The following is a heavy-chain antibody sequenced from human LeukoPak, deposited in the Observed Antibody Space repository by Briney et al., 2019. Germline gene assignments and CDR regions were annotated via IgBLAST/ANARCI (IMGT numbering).Heavy chain of an antibody. Sequence: GGSLRLSCAASGFTFSSYGMHWVRQAPGKGLEWVAFIRYDGSNKYYADSVKGRFTISRDNSKSTLYLQMNSLRAEDTAVYYCAKDGLLQSTFDYWGQGTLVTVSS. CDR1: GFTFSSYG. D-gene: IGHD2-15*01. V-gene: IGHV3-30*02. J-gene: IGHJ4*02. CDR3: AKDGLLQSTFDY. CDR2: IRYDGSNK.